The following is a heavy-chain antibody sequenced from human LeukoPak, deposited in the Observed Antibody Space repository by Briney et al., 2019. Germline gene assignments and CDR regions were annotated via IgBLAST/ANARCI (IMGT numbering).Heavy chain of an antibody. Sequence: SETLSLTCTVSGDSIRSSNYYWGWIRQPPGKGLEWIGNIYYSGSTYYSASLKSRVTISVDTSKNQFSLKLSSVTAADTAVYYCARALVVPDYWGQGTLVTVSS. CDR2: IYYSGST. CDR3: ARALVVPDY. CDR1: GDSIRSSNYY. V-gene: IGHV4-39*01. J-gene: IGHJ4*02. D-gene: IGHD3-22*01.